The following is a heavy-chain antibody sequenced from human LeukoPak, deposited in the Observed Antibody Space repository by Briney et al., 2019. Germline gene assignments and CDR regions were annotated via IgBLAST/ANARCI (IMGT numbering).Heavy chain of an antibody. Sequence: SETLSLTCAVSGGSISSSNWWSWVRQPPGKGLECIGEIYHSGSTNYNPSLKSRVTISVDKSKNQFSLKLSSVTAADTAVYYCASRYFDWTRSSYGMDVWGKGTTVTVSS. V-gene: IGHV4-4*02. CDR2: IYHSGST. CDR1: GGSISSSNW. D-gene: IGHD3-9*01. J-gene: IGHJ6*04. CDR3: ASRYFDWTRSSYGMDV.